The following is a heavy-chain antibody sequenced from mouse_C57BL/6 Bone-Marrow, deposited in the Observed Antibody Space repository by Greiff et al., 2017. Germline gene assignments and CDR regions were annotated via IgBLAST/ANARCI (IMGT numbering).Heavy chain of an antibody. CDR1: GYTFTDYY. CDR3: ARGRLRQYFDV. J-gene: IGHJ1*03. V-gene: IGHV1-19*01. Sequence: VQLQQSGPVLVKPGASVKMSCKASGYTFTDYYMNWVKQSHGKSLEWIGVINPYNGGTSYNQKFKGKATLTVDKSSSTAYMELNSLTSEDSAVYYCARGRLRQYFDVWGTGTTVTVSS. CDR2: INPYNGGT. D-gene: IGHD2-2*01.